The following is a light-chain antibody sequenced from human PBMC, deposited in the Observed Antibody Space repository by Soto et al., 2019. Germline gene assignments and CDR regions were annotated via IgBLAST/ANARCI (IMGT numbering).Light chain of an antibody. J-gene: IGLJ1*01. CDR3: QSYESSSLSGFV. CDR2: DVI. CDR1: SSDVGGHNY. V-gene: IGLV2-8*01. Sequence: QSALTQPPSASGSPGQSVTISCTGTSSDVGGHNYVSWYQQHPGKAPKLLIYDVIKRPSGVPHRFSGSKSGISASLAITGLQADDEADYYCQSYESSSLSGFVFGSGTKVTVL.